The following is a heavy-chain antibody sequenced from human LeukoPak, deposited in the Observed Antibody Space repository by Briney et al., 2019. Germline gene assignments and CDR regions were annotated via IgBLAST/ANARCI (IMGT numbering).Heavy chain of an antibody. D-gene: IGHD3-22*01. CDR3: ARRPYNYDSSGYYFDY. CDR2: INSDGSST. Sequence: GGSLRLSCAASGFTFSRYWMHWVRQAPGKGLVWVSRINSDGSSTSYADSVKGRFTISRDNAKNTLYLQMNSLRAEDTAVYYCARRPYNYDSSGYYFDYWGQGTLVTVSS. CDR1: GFTFSRYW. J-gene: IGHJ4*02. V-gene: IGHV3-74*01.